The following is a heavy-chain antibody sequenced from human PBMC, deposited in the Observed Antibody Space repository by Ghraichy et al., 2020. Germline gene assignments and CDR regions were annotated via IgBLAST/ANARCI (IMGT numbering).Heavy chain of an antibody. CDR2: INHSGST. CDR3: ARGRRNYYDSSGYYYEEGDY. Sequence: IGEINHSGSTNYNPSLKSRVTISVDTSKNQFSLKLSSVTAADTAVYYCARGRRNYYDSSGYYYEEGDYWGQGILV. J-gene: IGHJ4*02. D-gene: IGHD3-22*01. V-gene: IGHV4-34*01.